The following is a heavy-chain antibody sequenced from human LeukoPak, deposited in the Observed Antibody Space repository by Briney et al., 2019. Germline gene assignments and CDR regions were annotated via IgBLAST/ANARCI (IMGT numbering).Heavy chain of an antibody. Sequence: SETLSLTCNVSGVSFNYYDWRWIRQPAGKGLEWIGRVYLGGSTDYNPSLKSRVMMSLDKANNQFSLRLSSVTAADTAIYYCARDHCDDAACYPFDRWGQGTLVTVSS. J-gene: IGHJ4*02. V-gene: IGHV4-4*07. CDR2: VYLGGST. CDR3: ARDHCDDAACYPFDR. CDR1: GVSFNYYD. D-gene: IGHD2-21*01.